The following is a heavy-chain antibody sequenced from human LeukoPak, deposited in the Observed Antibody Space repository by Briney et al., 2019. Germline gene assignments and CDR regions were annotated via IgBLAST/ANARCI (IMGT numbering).Heavy chain of an antibody. Sequence: SETLSLTCTVSGGSISSSSYYWGWIRQPPGKGLEWIGSIYYSGSTYYNPSLKSRVTISVDTSKNQFSLKLGSVTAADTAVYYCARQELLPDYWGQGTLVTVSS. D-gene: IGHD1-7*01. CDR2: IYYSGST. CDR3: ARQELLPDY. J-gene: IGHJ4*02. V-gene: IGHV4-39*01. CDR1: GGSISSSSYY.